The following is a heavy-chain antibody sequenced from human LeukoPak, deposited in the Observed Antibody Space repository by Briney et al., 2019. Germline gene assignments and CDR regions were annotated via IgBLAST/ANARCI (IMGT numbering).Heavy chain of an antibody. Sequence: GGSLRLSCAVSRFTFRNAGMNWVRQAPGKGLEWVAIIWYDGSNEYYGDSVKGRFIISRDDSKNTLYLQMNSLRAEDTAVYYCARDLYYYYGMDVWGQGTTVTVSS. V-gene: IGHV3-30*02. J-gene: IGHJ6*02. CDR3: ARDLYYYYGMDV. CDR1: RFTFRNAG. CDR2: IWYDGSNE.